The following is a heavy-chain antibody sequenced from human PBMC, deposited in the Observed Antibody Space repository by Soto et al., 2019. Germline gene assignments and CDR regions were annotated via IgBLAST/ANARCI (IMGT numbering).Heavy chain of an antibody. CDR3: ARDLFGGYCLDY. Sequence: SETLSLTCTVSGVSINNNFWGWIRQPPGKGLEWIGYVYYDGHTDYNPSLESRVTIAVDTSKNQFSLRLTSVTAADTAVYYCARDLFGGYCLDYWGQGALVTVS. CDR2: VYYDGHT. D-gene: IGHD5-12*01. J-gene: IGHJ4*02. CDR1: GVSINNNF. V-gene: IGHV4-59*01.